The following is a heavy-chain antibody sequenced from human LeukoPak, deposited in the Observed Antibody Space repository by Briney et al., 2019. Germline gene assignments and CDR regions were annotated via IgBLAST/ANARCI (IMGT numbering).Heavy chain of an antibody. CDR2: IYYSGST. J-gene: IGHJ5*02. D-gene: IGHD5-18*01. V-gene: IGHV4-31*03. CDR1: GGSISSGGYY. Sequence: SQTLSLACTVSGGSISSGGYYWSWIRQHPGKGLEWIGYIYYSGSTYYNPSLKSRVTISVDTSKNQFSLKLSSVTAADAAVYYCASRYSYGYWFDPWGQGTLVTVSS. CDR3: ASRYSYGYWFDP.